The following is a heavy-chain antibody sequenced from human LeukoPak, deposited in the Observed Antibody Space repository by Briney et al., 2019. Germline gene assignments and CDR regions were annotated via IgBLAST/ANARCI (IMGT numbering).Heavy chain of an antibody. CDR1: AFTFSRYW. Sequence: AVGSLRLSCAASAFTFSRYWMRGVGQAPGKGLHSLSHNNSGVSGTNYADSVKGRFSISRDNAKDTLDLQMNSLRAEDTAVYYCARGYGKVPFDYWGQGTLVTVYS. J-gene: IGHJ4*02. CDR2: NNSGVSGT. V-gene: IGHV3-74*01. D-gene: IGHD4-17*01. CDR3: ARGYGKVPFDY.